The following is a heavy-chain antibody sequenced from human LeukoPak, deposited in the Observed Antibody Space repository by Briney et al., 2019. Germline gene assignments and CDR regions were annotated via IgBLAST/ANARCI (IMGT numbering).Heavy chain of an antibody. Sequence: GGSLRLSCAASGFTFSNYWMHWVRQAPGKGLEWLSTISGSGDNTYYADSVKGRFTVSRDNSKNTLYLQMNSLRVEDTAMYYCAKGAYYADWGQGTLVTVSS. CDR2: ISGSGDNT. CDR3: AKGAYYAD. CDR1: GFTFSNYW. J-gene: IGHJ4*02. D-gene: IGHD3-3*01. V-gene: IGHV3-23*01.